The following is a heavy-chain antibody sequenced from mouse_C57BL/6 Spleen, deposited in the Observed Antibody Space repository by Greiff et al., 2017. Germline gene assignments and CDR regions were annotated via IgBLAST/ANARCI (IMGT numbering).Heavy chain of an antibody. V-gene: IGHV1-64*01. D-gene: IGHD3-1*01. CDR2: IHPNSGST. J-gene: IGHJ4*01. CDR1: GYTFTSYW. Sequence: QVQLKQPGAELVKPGASVKLSCKASGYTFTSYWMHWVKQRPGQGLEWIGMIHPNSGSTNYNEKFKSKATLTVDKSSSTAYMQLSSLTSEDSAVYYCAIGGAHYYAMDYWGQGTSVTVSS. CDR3: AIGGAHYYAMDY.